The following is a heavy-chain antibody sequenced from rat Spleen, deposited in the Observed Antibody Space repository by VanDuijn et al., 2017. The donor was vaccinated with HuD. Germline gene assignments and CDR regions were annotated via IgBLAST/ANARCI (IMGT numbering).Heavy chain of an antibody. CDR1: GFSLTSYT. CDR2: MWKGGTT. J-gene: IGHJ2*01. CDR3: VQHEWYFDY. Sequence: QVQLKESGPGLVQPSQTLSLTCTVSGFSLTSYTLSWVRQPPGKGLEWIGAMWKGGTTDYNSTLKSRLSISRDTSKNQVFLEMNSLQTDDTGTYYCVQHEWYFDYWGQGVMVTVSS. V-gene: IGHV2-15*01.